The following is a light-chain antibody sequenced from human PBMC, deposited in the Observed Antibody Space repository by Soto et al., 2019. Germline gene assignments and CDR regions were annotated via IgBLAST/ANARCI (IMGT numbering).Light chain of an antibody. Sequence: DIVMTQSPDSLAVSLGERATINCKSSQSVLYSSNNENYLAWYQQKPGQPPKLLIYWASTRESGVPDRFSGSGSGTDFTLTISSLQAEDVAVYYCQQYYSTLSWTFGQGTKVDIK. CDR2: WAS. V-gene: IGKV4-1*01. CDR3: QQYYSTLSWT. J-gene: IGKJ1*01. CDR1: QSVLYSSNNENY.